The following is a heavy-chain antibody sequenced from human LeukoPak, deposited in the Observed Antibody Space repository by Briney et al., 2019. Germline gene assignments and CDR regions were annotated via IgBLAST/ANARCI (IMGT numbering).Heavy chain of an antibody. CDR3: ARLPTGYYGSGTHYYYYGMDV. Sequence: PSETLSLTCTVSGGSISSYYWSWIRQPPGKGLEWIGYIYYSGSTNYNPSLKSRVTISVDTSKNQFSLKLSSVTAADTAVYYCARLPTGYYGSGTHYYYYGMDVWGQGTTVTVSS. V-gene: IGHV4-59*12. J-gene: IGHJ6*02. CDR1: GGSISSYY. CDR2: IYYSGST. D-gene: IGHD3-10*01.